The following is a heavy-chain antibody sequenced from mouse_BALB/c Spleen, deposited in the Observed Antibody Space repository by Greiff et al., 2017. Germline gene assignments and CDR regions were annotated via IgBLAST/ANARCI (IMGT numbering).Heavy chain of an antibody. D-gene: IGHD1-1*01. V-gene: IGHV4-2*02. J-gene: IGHJ4*01. Sequence: EVKLVESGGGLVQPGGSLNLSCAASGFDFSRYWMSWARQAPGKGQEWIGEINPGSSTINYTPSLKDKFIISRDNAKNTLYLQMSKVRSEDTALYYCARRSSYDAMDYWGQGTSVTVSS. CDR3: ARRSSYDAMDY. CDR2: INPGSSTI. CDR1: GFDFSRYW.